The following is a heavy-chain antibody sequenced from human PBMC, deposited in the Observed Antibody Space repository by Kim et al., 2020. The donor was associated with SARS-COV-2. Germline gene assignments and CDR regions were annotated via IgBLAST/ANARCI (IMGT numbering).Heavy chain of an antibody. CDR2: ISYDGSNK. J-gene: IGHJ4*02. CDR1: GFTFSSYG. V-gene: IGHV3-30*18. D-gene: IGHD4-17*01. Sequence: GGSLRLSCAASGFTFSSYGMHWVRQAPGKGLEWVAVISYDGSNKYYADSVKGRFTISRDNSKNTLYLQMNSLRAEDTAVYYCAKGFGYGEGYFDYWGQGTLVTVSS. CDR3: AKGFGYGEGYFDY.